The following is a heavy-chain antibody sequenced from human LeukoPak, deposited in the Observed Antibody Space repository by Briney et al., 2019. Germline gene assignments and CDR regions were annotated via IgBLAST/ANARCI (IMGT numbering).Heavy chain of an antibody. D-gene: IGHD6-13*01. J-gene: IGHJ4*02. CDR2: IWYDGSNK. V-gene: IGHV3-33*01. Sequence: PGRSLRLSCAASGFTFSSYGMHWVRQAPGKGLEWVAVIWYDGSNKYYADSVKGRFTISRDNSENTLYLQMNSLRAEDTAVYYCARDAVYSSSWQYYWGQGTLVTVSS. CDR3: ARDAVYSSSWQYY. CDR1: GFTFSSYG.